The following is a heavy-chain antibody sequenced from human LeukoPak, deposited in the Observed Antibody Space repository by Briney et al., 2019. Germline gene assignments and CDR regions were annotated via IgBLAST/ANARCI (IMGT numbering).Heavy chain of an antibody. Sequence: GESLKISCETSEYSFTTYWIGWVSQMPGKGLEWMGIIYPGDSDTRYSPSFQGQVTISADKSISTAYLQWSSLKASDTAMYYCARQVSVRGVLLLWGQGTLVTVSS. J-gene: IGHJ4*02. CDR1: EYSFTTYW. V-gene: IGHV5-51*01. CDR2: IYPGDSDT. CDR3: ARQVSVRGVLLL. D-gene: IGHD3-10*01.